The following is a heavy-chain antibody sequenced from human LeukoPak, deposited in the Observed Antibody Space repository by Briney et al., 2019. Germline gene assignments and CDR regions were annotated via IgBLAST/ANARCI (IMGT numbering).Heavy chain of an antibody. V-gene: IGHV3-15*01. Sequence: GGSLRLSRAASGFTFSNAWMSWVRQAPGKGLEWVGRIKSKTDGGTTDYAAPVKGRFTISRDDSKNTLYLQMNSLKTEDTAVYDCTTDLAGAAAGYYYYYMDVWGKGTTVTVSS. D-gene: IGHD6-13*01. CDR1: GFTFSNAW. CDR2: IKSKTDGGTT. J-gene: IGHJ6*03. CDR3: TTDLAGAAAGYYYYYMDV.